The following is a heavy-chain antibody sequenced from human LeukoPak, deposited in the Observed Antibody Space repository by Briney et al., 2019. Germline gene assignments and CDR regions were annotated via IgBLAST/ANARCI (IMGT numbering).Heavy chain of an antibody. J-gene: IGHJ5*02. CDR1: GGSISSSSYY. CDR3: ARAVGATAGGNWFDP. CDR2: SYYSGST. D-gene: IGHD1-26*01. V-gene: IGHV4-39*01. Sequence: PSETLSLTCTVSGGSISSSSYYWGWIRQPPGKGLEWIGSSYYSGSTYYNPSLKSRVTISVDTSKNQFSLKLSSVTAADTAVYYCARAVGATAGGNWFDPWGQGTLVTVSS.